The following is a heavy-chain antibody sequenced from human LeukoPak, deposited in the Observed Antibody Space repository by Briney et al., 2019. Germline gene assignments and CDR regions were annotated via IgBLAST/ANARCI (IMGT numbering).Heavy chain of an antibody. V-gene: IGHV4-59*08. CDR3: ARAAGNTFWFDY. Sequence: SETLSLTCTVSGGSISNSYWTWIWQPPGKGLEWIGYIHYSGSPNYNPSLKSRATISLDTSKNQFSLNLSSVTAADTAMYHCARAAGNTFWFDYWGQGTLVTVSS. J-gene: IGHJ4*02. CDR1: GGSISNSY. CDR2: IHYSGSP. D-gene: IGHD1-7*01.